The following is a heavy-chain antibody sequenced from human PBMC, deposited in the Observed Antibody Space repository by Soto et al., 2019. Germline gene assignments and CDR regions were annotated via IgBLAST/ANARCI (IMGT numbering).Heavy chain of an antibody. V-gene: IGHV1-46*01. Sequence: ASVKVSCKASGYTFTSYYMHWVRQAPGQGLEWMGIINPSGGSTSYAQKFQGRVTMTRDTSTSTVYMELSSLRSEDTAVYYCARPSNLDRSTYYCYYYGMDVWGRGTTVTVPS. J-gene: IGHJ6*04. CDR1: GYTFTSYY. D-gene: IGHD4-4*01. CDR2: INPSGGST. CDR3: ARPSNLDRSTYYCYYYGMDV.